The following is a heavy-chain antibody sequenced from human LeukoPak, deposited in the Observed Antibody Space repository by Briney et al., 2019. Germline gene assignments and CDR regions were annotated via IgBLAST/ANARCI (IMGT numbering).Heavy chain of an antibody. J-gene: IGHJ5*02. CDR3: ARDRNYGSGSYGIGWFDP. CDR2: INPNSGNT. CDR1: GYTFTGHY. V-gene: IGHV1-2*02. Sequence: ASVKVPCKASGYTFTGHYMHWVRQAPGQGLEWMGWINPNSGNTNYAQKFQGRVTMTTDTSISTAYMELSRLRSDDTAVYYCARDRNYGSGSYGIGWFDPWGQGTLVTVSS. D-gene: IGHD3-10*01.